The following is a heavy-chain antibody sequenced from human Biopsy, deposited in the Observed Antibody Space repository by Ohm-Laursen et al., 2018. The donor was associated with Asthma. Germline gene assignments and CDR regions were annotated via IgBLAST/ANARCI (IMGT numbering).Heavy chain of an antibody. D-gene: IGHD5-12*01. CDR3: ARAPGPRTVGNDYGIPRHYFFDS. Sequence: ASVKVSCKASGYTSINYAIHWVRQAPGQRLEWMGWINAGNGNTKYSQKFQGRVTITRDTSASTAYMDLSSLRSEDTAVYYCARAPGPRTVGNDYGIPRHYFFDSWGQGTLVTVSS. V-gene: IGHV1-3*01. CDR1: GYTSINYA. CDR2: INAGNGNT. J-gene: IGHJ4*02.